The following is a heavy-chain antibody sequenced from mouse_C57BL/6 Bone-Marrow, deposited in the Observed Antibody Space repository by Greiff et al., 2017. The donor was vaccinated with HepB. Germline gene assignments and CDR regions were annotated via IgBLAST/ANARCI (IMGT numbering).Heavy chain of an antibody. CDR3: SGCSYDVSLDY. J-gene: IGHJ2*01. V-gene: IGHV1-5*01. CDR1: GYTFTSYW. CDR2: IYPGNGDT. D-gene: IGHD2-12*01. Sequence: EVQVVESGTVLARPGASVKLSCKASGYTFTSYWMHWVKQRPGQGLEWIGAIYPGNGDTSYNQKFKGKATLTAVTSASTAYMELSSLTNEDSAVYYCSGCSYDVSLDYWGQGTTLTVSS.